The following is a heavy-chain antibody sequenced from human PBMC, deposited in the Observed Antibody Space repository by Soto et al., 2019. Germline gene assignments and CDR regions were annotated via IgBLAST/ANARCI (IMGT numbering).Heavy chain of an antibody. D-gene: IGHD6-6*01. CDR1: GGSISSYY. V-gene: IGHV4-59*01. CDR3: ARDRIAARLFDY. Sequence: SETLSLTCTVSGGSISSYYWSWIRQPPGKGLEWIGYIYYSGSTNYNPSLKSRVTISVDTSKNQFSLKLSSVTAADTAVYYCARDRIAARLFDYWGQGTLVTVS. CDR2: IYYSGST. J-gene: IGHJ4*02.